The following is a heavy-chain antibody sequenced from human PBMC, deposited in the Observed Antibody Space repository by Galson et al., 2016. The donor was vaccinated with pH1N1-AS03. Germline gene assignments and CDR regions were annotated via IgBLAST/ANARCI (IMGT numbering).Heavy chain of an antibody. V-gene: IGHV4-61*02. Sequence: TLSLTCTVSGGSISSGSYYWSWIRQPAGKGLEWIGRIYTSGSTNYNPSLKSRVTISVDTSKNQFSLKLSSVTAAYTAVYYCARDGGSAYGMDVWGQGTTVTVSS. CDR2: IYTSGST. CDR1: GGSISSGSYY. J-gene: IGHJ6*02. D-gene: IGHD2-15*01. CDR3: ARDGGSAYGMDV.